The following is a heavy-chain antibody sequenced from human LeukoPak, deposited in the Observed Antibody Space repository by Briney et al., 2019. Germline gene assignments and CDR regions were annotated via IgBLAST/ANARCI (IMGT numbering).Heavy chain of an antibody. Sequence: ASAKVSCKASGYTFTSYDIKWVRQATGQGLEWMGWMNPNSGNTGYAQKFQGRVTMTRNTSISTAYKELGSLRSEDTAVYYCARHASYDFWSGYYYYYYYMDVWGKGTTVTVSS. V-gene: IGHV1-8*01. CDR2: MNPNSGNT. CDR1: GYTFTSYD. D-gene: IGHD3-3*01. CDR3: ARHASYDFWSGYYYYYYYMDV. J-gene: IGHJ6*03.